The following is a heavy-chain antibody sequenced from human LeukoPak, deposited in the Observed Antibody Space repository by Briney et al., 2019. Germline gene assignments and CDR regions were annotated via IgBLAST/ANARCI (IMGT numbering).Heavy chain of an antibody. CDR1: GGSFSGHY. Sequence: SETLSLTCAVSGGSFSGHYWSWIRQPPGEGLEWIGEINDSGSTKYNPSPKSRVTISADTSKNQFSLKLSSVTAADTAVYYCAKNNWFDPWGQGTLVTVSS. CDR2: INDSGST. CDR3: AKNNWFDP. J-gene: IGHJ5*02. V-gene: IGHV4-34*01.